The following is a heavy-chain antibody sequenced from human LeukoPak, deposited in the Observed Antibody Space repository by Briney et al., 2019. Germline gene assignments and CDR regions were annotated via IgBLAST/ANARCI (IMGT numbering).Heavy chain of an antibody. V-gene: IGHV3-23*01. J-gene: IGHJ4*02. CDR1: GFTFSSYA. CDR3: ANWGMDFWSGYGLGFDY. D-gene: IGHD3-3*01. Sequence: GGSLRLSCAASGFTFSSYAMSWVRQAPGKGLEWVSAISGSGGSTYYADSVKGRFTISRDNSKNTLYLQMNSLRAEDTAVYYCANWGMDFWSGYGLGFDYWGQGTLVTVSS. CDR2: ISGSGGST.